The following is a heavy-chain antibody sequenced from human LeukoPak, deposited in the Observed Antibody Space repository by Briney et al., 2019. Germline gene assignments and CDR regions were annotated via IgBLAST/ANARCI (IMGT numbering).Heavy chain of an antibody. D-gene: IGHD6-19*01. Sequence: SQTLSLTCAIPGDSVSSNSAAWNWIRQSPSRGLEWLGRTYYKSKWFNNYAISVKSRISINPDTSKNQFSLQLNAVTPEDTAVYYCAKKRVAVAGTHYFDYWGQGTLVTVSS. CDR3: AKKRVAVAGTHYFDY. J-gene: IGHJ4*02. V-gene: IGHV6-1*01. CDR2: TYYKSKWFN. CDR1: GDSVSSNSAA.